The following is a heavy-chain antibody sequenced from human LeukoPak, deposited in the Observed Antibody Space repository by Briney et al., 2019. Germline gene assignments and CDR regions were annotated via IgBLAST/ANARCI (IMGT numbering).Heavy chain of an antibody. V-gene: IGHV4-59*12. D-gene: IGHD3-22*01. J-gene: IGHJ4*02. CDR3: ARDPIWYYYDRSGTGYFDY. CDR2: IYYDGST. CDR1: GGSISTYY. Sequence: SETLSLTCTVSGGSISTYYWSWIRQSPGKGLEWIGYIYYDGSTNYNPSLKSRVTISLDMSKNQFSLKLSSVTAADTAVYYCARDPIWYYYDRSGTGYFDYLGQGTLVTVSS.